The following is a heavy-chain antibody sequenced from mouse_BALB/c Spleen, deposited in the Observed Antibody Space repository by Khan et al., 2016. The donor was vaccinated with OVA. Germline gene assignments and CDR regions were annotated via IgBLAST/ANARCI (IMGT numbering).Heavy chain of an antibody. V-gene: IGHV1-9*01. Sequence: VKLVESGAELMKPGASVKISCKATGYTFSSYWIEWVKQRPGHGLEWIGEILPGSGRNNYNEKFKGKATFTADTSSNTAYMQLSSLTSADSAVFYGARGNYYGSSSWVGYWGQGTLVTVSA. CDR2: ILPGSGRN. CDR1: GYTFSSYW. CDR3: ARGNYYGSSSWVGY. J-gene: IGHJ3*01. D-gene: IGHD1-1*01.